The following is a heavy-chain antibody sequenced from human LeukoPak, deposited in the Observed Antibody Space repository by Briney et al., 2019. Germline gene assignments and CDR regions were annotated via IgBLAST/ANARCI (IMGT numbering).Heavy chain of an antibody. CDR1: GGSISSYY. Sequence: PSETLSLTCTVSGGSISSYYWSWIRQPPGKGLEWIGYIYYSGSTNYDPSLKSRVTISVDTSKNQFSLKLSSVTAADTAVYYCARGGGYCSSTSCYFSPHWFDPWGQGTLVTVSS. D-gene: IGHD2-2*01. CDR3: ARGGGYCSSTSCYFSPHWFDP. J-gene: IGHJ5*02. CDR2: IYYSGST. V-gene: IGHV4-59*12.